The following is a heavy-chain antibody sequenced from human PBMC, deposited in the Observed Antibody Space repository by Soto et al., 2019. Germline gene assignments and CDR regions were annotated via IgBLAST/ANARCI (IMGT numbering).Heavy chain of an antibody. CDR2: ISAYNGNT. J-gene: IGHJ6*02. CDR3: ARDLQQLVLYYYYGMDV. CDR1: GYTFTSYG. Sequence: ASVKVSCKASGYTFTSYGISWVLQAPGQGLEWMGWISAYNGNTNYAQKLQGRVTMTTDTSTSTAYMELRSLRSDDTAVYYCARDLQQLVLYYYYGMDVWGQGTTVTV. V-gene: IGHV1-18*01. D-gene: IGHD6-13*01.